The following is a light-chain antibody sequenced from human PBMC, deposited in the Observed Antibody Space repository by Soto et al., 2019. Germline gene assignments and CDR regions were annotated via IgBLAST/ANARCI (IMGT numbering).Light chain of an antibody. V-gene: IGLV2-14*03. CDR2: DVS. CDR3: SSYTSSSTQV. Sequence: QSALSQPASGSGSPGQSITISCTGTSSDVGGYNFVSWYQYHPGKAPKLLIYDVSNRPSGASTRFSGSKSGNTASLTISGLQAEDEADYYCSSYTSSSTQVFGTGTKVNVL. J-gene: IGLJ1*01. CDR1: SSDVGGYNF.